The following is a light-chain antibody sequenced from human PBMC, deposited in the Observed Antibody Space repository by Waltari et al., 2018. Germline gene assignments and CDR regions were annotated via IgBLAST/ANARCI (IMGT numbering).Light chain of an antibody. V-gene: IGKV1-39*01. J-gene: IGKJ4*01. CDR3: QQSDSLPLT. Sequence: DIQMTQSPSSLSASVGDRVTITCRASKTINKYLNWYQKKPGRAPKVLISVISYLHTGVPSRFSGSGSGTDFTLTISSLQPEDFATYYCQQSDSLPLTFGGGTKVEIK. CDR1: KTINKY. CDR2: VIS.